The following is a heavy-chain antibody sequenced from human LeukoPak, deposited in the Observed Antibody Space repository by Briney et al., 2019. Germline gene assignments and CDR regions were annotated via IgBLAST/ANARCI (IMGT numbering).Heavy chain of an antibody. CDR2: ISWDGDST. J-gene: IGHJ4*02. CDR3: AKGDYYDRGGYYYGGVFDY. CDR1: GFTLDDYT. D-gene: IGHD3-22*01. V-gene: IGHV3-43*01. Sequence: PGGSLRLSCAASGFTLDDYTMHWVRQAPGKGLEWVSLISWDGDSTYYADSVKGRVTISRDNSKNSLYLEMHRLRAEDTALYYCAKGDYYDRGGYYYGGVFDYGGQGTLVTVSS.